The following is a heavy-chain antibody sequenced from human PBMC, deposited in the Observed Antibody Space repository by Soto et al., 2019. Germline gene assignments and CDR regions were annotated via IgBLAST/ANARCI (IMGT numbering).Heavy chain of an antibody. CDR2: IDPSDSYT. J-gene: IGHJ6*02. Sequence: GESLKISCKGSGYIFTSYWISWVRQMPGKGLEWMGRIDPSDSYTNYSPSFQGHVTISADKSISTAYLQWSSLKASDTAMYYCARKEMELTHYYGMDVWGQGTTVTVSS. CDR1: GYIFTSYW. V-gene: IGHV5-10-1*01. D-gene: IGHD1-7*01. CDR3: ARKEMELTHYYGMDV.